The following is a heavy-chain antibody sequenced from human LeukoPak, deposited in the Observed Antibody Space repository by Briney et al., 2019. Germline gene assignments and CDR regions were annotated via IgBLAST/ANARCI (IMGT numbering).Heavy chain of an antibody. CDR1: GGSFSGYY. D-gene: IGHD3-22*01. CDR2: INHSGST. V-gene: IGHV4-34*01. J-gene: IGHJ3*02. CDR3: ARLSVITMNAFDI. Sequence: SETLSLTCAVYGGSFSGYYWSWIRQPPGKGLEWIGEINHSGSTNYNPSLKSRVTISVDTSKNQFSLKLSSVTAADTAVYYCARLSVITMNAFDIWGQGTMVTVSS.